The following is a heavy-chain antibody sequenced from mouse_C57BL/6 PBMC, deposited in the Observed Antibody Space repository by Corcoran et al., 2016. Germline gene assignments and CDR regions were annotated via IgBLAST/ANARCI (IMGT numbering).Heavy chain of an antibody. J-gene: IGHJ2*01. Sequence: QIQLVQSGPELKKPGETVKISCKASGYTFTTYGMSWVKQAPGKGLKWMGWINTYSGVPTYADDFKGRFAFSLETSASTAYLQINNLKNEDTATYFCARQSFFDYWGQGTTLTVSS. CDR2: INTYSGVP. CDR3: ARQSFFDY. V-gene: IGHV9-3*01. CDR1: GYTFTTYG.